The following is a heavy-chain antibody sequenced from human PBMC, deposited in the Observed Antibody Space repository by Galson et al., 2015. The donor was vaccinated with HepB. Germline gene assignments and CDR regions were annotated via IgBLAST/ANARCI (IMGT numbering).Heavy chain of an antibody. CDR2: ISYDGGNK. CDR1: GFTFSSYA. V-gene: IGHV3-30-3*01. CDR3: ARAHSRANYDFWSGPDY. J-gene: IGHJ4*02. D-gene: IGHD3-3*01. Sequence: SLRLSCAASGFTFSSYAMHWVRQAPGKGLEWVAVISYDGGNKYYADSVEGRFTISRDNSKNTLYLQMNSLRAEDTAVYYCARAHSRANYDFWSGPDYWGQGTLVTVSS.